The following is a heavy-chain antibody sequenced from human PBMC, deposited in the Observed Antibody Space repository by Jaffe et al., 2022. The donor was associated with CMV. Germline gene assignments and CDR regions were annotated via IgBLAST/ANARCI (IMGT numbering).Heavy chain of an antibody. J-gene: IGHJ6*03. Sequence: QVQLVQSGAEVKKPGASVKVSCKASGYTFTSYAMHWVRQAPGQRLEWMGWINAGNGNTKYSQKFQGRVTITRDTSASTAYMELSSLRSEDTAVYYCARVHDYYYYMDVWGKGTTVTVSS. D-gene: IGHD3-10*01. CDR1: GYTFTSYA. V-gene: IGHV1-3*01. CDR3: ARVHDYYYYMDV. CDR2: INAGNGNT.